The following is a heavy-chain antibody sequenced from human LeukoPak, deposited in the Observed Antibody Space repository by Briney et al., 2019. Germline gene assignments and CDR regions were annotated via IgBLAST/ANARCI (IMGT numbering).Heavy chain of an antibody. D-gene: IGHD6-6*01. CDR3: AKDFYSSSSFFDY. CDR1: GFTFDDYA. CDR2: ISWNSGSI. Sequence: SGGSLRLSCAASGFTFDDYAMHWVRQAPGKGLEWVSGISWNSGSIGCADSVKGRFTISRDNAKNSLYLQMNSLRAEDTALYYCAKDFYSSSSFFDYWGQGTLVTVSS. J-gene: IGHJ4*02. V-gene: IGHV3-9*01.